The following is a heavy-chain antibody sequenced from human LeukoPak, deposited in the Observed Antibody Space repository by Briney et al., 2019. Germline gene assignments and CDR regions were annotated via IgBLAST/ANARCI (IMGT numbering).Heavy chain of an antibody. CDR3: ARDKKLAY. V-gene: IGHV3-21*01. CDR2: ISSSSNYI. Sequence: GGSLRLSCAASGFTFSSYSMNWVRQAPGKGLEWVSFISSSSNYIYYADSVKGRFTISRDNAKNSLYLQMNSLRVEDTAVYYCARDKKLAYWGQGTLVTVSS. CDR1: GFTFSSYS. J-gene: IGHJ4*02.